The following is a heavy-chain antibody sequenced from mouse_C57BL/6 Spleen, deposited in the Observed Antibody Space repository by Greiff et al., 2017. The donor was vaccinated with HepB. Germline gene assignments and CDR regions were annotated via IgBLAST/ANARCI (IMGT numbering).Heavy chain of an antibody. CDR2: INPSTGGT. CDR3: ARGGTLDY. CDR1: GYSFTGYY. D-gene: IGHD1-1*02. J-gene: IGHJ2*01. V-gene: IGHV1-42*01. Sequence: VQLQQSGPELVKPGASVKISCKASGYSFTGYYMNWVKQSPEKSLEWIGEINPSTGGTTYNQKFKAKATLTVDKSSSTAYMQLKSLTSEDSAVYYCARGGTLDYWGQGTTLTVSS.